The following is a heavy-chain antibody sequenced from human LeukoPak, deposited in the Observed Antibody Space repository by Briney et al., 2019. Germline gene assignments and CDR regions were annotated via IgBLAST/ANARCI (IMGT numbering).Heavy chain of an antibody. D-gene: IGHD6-19*01. CDR2: ISGSGGST. Sequence: GGTLRLSCAASGFTFSSYGMSWVRQAPGKGLEWVSAISGSGGSTYYADSVKGRFTISRDNSKNTLYLQMNSLRAEDTAVYYCAIIAVAGTVKVDYWGQGTLVTVSS. J-gene: IGHJ4*02. CDR3: AIIAVAGTVKVDY. CDR1: GFTFSSYG. V-gene: IGHV3-23*01.